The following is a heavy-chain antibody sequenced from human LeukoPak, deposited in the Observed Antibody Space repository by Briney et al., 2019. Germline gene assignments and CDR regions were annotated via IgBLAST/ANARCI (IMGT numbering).Heavy chain of an antibody. CDR3: ARDTAMVGSYFDY. Sequence: SCAASGFTFTSYGISWVRQAPGQGLEWMGWISAYNGNTNYAQKLQGRVTMTTDTSTSTAYMELRSLRSDDTAVYYCARDTAMVGSYFDYWGQGTLVTVSS. V-gene: IGHV1-18*01. D-gene: IGHD5-18*01. CDR2: ISAYNGNT. CDR1: GFTFTSYG. J-gene: IGHJ4*02.